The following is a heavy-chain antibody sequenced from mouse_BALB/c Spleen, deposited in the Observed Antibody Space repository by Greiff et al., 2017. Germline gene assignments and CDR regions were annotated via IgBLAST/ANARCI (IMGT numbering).Heavy chain of an antibody. D-gene: IGHD2-1*01. CDR3: ARYGNPAWFAY. V-gene: IGHV5-17*02. CDR1: GFTFSSFG. CDR2: ISSGSSTI. Sequence: EVKLMESGGGLVQPGGSRKLSCAASGFTFSSFGMHWVRQAPEKGLEWVAYISSGSSTIYYADTVKGRFTISRDNPKNTLFLQMTSLRSEDTAMYYCARYGNPAWFAYWGQGTLVTVSA. J-gene: IGHJ3*01.